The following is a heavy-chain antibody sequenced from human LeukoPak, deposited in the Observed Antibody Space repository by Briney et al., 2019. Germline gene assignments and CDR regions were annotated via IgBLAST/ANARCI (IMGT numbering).Heavy chain of an antibody. D-gene: IGHD1-26*01. J-gene: IGHJ5*02. CDR3: ARVALVGVTNYYFDP. Sequence: GGSLRLSCVASGFTFRSYGMHCVRQAPGKGLEWLAFMCYYGSTEFYADSVKRRLTISRDNSKNTRFLQMHSLTVEDTAVYYCARVALVGVTNYYFDPWGQGTLVTVSS. CDR2: MCYYGSTE. V-gene: IGHV3-30*02. CDR1: GFTFRSYG.